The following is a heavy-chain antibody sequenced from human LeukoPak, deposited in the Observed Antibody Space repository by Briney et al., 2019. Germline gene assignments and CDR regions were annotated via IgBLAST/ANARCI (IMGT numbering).Heavy chain of an antibody. D-gene: IGHD1-26*01. V-gene: IGHV4-59*01. CDR2: IYYGGST. CDR1: GGSISSYY. Sequence: SETLSLTCTVSGGSISSYYWSWIRQPPGKGLEWIGYIYYGGSTNYNPSLKSRVTISVDTSKNQFSLKLSSVTAADTAVYYCARALRATRLIDYWGQGTLVTVSS. J-gene: IGHJ4*02. CDR3: ARALRATRLIDY.